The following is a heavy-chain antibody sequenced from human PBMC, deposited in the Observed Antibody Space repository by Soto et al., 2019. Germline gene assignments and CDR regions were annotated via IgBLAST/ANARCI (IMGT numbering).Heavy chain of an antibody. CDR3: ARGGSGDAFDI. J-gene: IGHJ3*02. CDR2: ISSSSSAI. Sequence: ESGGGLVQPGGSLRLSCAASGFTFTTHGMNWVRQAPGKGLEWVSSISSSSSAIYYADSVRGRFTISTDNAKNSLYLQMNSLRVEDTALYYCARGGSGDAFDIWGQGTMVTVSS. CDR1: GFTFTTHG. V-gene: IGHV3-48*01. D-gene: IGHD6-19*01.